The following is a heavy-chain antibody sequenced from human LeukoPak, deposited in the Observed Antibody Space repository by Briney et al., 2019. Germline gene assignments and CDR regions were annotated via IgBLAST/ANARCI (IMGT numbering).Heavy chain of an antibody. CDR2: ISASGGST. CDR3: AKRRCSSGSCYSDEYYFDY. Sequence: ETLSLTCTVSGDSISSSYWSWVRQAPGKGLEWVSGISASGGSTYYAGSVKGRFTISRDNSKNTLSLQMDSLRAEDTAVYYCAKRRCSSGSCYSDEYYFDYWGQGTLVTVSS. CDR1: GDSISSSY. J-gene: IGHJ4*02. V-gene: IGHV3-23*01. D-gene: IGHD2-15*01.